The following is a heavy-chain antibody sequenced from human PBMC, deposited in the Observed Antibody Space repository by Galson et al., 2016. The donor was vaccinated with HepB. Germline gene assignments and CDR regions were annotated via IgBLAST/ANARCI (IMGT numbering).Heavy chain of an antibody. Sequence: LRLSCAASGFTLTNYGMHWVRQAPGKGLEWVADIWSNGNNKYYADSVRGRFSVSRDQAKNSLYLQMNSLRDEDTAVYYCAGAGSSWYFDYWGQGTLVTVSS. D-gene: IGHD6-13*01. J-gene: IGHJ4*02. CDR1: GFTLTNYG. CDR3: AGAGSSWYFDY. CDR2: IWSNGNNK. V-gene: IGHV3-33*01.